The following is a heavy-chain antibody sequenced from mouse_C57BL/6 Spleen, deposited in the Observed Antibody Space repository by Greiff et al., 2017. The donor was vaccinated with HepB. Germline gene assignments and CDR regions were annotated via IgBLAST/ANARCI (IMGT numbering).Heavy chain of an antibody. Sequence: EVQLQQSGPELVKPGASVKIPCKASGYTFTDYNMDWVKQSHGKSLEWIGDINPNNGGTIYNQKFKGKATLTVDKSSSTAYMELRSLTSEDTSFYYCARGITTVVGFDYWGQGTTLTVSS. CDR1: GYTFTDYN. V-gene: IGHV1-18*01. CDR3: ARGITTVVGFDY. D-gene: IGHD1-1*01. CDR2: INPNNGGT. J-gene: IGHJ2*01.